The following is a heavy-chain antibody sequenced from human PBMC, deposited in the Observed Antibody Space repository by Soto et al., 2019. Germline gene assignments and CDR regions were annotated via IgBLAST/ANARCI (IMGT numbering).Heavy chain of an antibody. D-gene: IGHD2-15*01. CDR1: GYTFTSYG. Sequence: EASVKVSCKASGYTFTSYGISWVRQAPGQGLEWMGWISAYNGNTNYAQKLQGRVTMTTDTSTSTAYMELRSLRSDDTAVYYCARLVAAPNPYYYYGMDVWGQGTTVTVSS. J-gene: IGHJ6*02. CDR3: ARLVAAPNPYYYYGMDV. CDR2: ISAYNGNT. V-gene: IGHV1-18*01.